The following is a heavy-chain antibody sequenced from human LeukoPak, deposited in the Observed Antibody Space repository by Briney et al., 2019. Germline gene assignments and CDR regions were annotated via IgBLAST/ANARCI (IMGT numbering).Heavy chain of an antibody. CDR2: IYSGGST. CDR1: GFTVSSNY. V-gene: IGHV3-53*01. Sequence: GGSLRLSCAASGFTVSSNYMSWVRQAPGKGLEWVSVIYSGGSTYYADSVKGRFTISRDNSKNTLYLQMDSLRAEDTAVYYCAMTTVAGTFDYWGQGTLVTVSS. D-gene: IGHD6-19*01. J-gene: IGHJ4*02. CDR3: AMTTVAGTFDY.